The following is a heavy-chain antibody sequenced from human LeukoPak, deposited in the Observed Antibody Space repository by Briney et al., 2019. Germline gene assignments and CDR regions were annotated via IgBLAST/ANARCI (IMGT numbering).Heavy chain of an antibody. CDR3: ARDEQSIAAAPSGY. CDR1: GFTFSSYA. V-gene: IGHV3-30-3*01. D-gene: IGHD6-13*01. J-gene: IGHJ4*02. CDR2: ISYDGSNK. Sequence: PGGSLRLSCAASGFTFSSYAMHWVRQAPGKGLEWVAVISYDGSNKYYADSVKGRFTISRDNSKNTLYLRMNSLRAEDTAVYYCARDEQSIAAAPSGYWGQGTLVTVSS.